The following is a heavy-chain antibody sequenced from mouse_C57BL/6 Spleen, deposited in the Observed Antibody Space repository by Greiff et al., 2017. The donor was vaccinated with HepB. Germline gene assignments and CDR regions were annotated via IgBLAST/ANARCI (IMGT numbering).Heavy chain of an antibody. V-gene: IGHV1-82*01. CDR1: GYAFSSSW. D-gene: IGHD4-1*01. J-gene: IGHJ4*01. Sequence: VQLQQSGPELVKPGASVKISCKASGYAFSSSWMNWVKQRPGKGLEWIGRIYPGDGDTNYNGKFKGKATLTADKSSSTAYMQLSSLTSEDSAVYFCAREGSGTLYAMDYWGQGTSVTVSS. CDR2: IYPGDGDT. CDR3: AREGSGTLYAMDY.